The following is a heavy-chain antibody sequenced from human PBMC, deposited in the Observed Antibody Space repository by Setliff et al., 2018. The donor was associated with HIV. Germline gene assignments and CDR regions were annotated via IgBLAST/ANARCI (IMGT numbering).Heavy chain of an antibody. V-gene: IGHV4-59*08. D-gene: IGHD3-16*01. CDR2: IYYSGST. CDR3: AKRTFGSGRLDP. J-gene: IGHJ5*02. CDR1: GGSISNYY. Sequence: SETLSLTCTVSGGSISNYYWSWIRQPPGKGLEWIGYIYYSGSTNYNPSLKSRVTILVDSSRNQFSLRLSSVTAADTAVYCCAKRTFGSGRLDPWGQGTLVTVSS.